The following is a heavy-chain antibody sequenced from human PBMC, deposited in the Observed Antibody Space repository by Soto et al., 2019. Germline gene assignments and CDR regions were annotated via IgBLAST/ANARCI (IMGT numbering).Heavy chain of an antibody. CDR2: ILYDGNAK. CDR1: GFIFSSYG. J-gene: IGHJ4*02. CDR3: AREPRIAAVGAPDF. D-gene: IGHD6-13*01. Sequence: QVQLVESGGGVVQPGRSLRLSCAASGFIFSSYGMHWVRQAPGKGLEWVAVILYDGNAKYYADSVKGRFTISRDNSNNTLFFQMNSLRVDDTAVYYCAREPRIAAVGAPDFWGQGTLVTVSS. V-gene: IGHV3-33*01.